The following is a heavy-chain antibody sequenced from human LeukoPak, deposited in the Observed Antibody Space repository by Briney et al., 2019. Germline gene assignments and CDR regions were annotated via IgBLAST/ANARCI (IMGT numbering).Heavy chain of an antibody. CDR1: GGSVSSGSYY. D-gene: IGHD1-26*01. J-gene: IGHJ6*02. CDR3: ARARELLNYYYGMDV. CDR2: IYYSGST. Sequence: SETLSLTCTVSGGSVSSGSYYWSWIRQPPGKGLEWIGYIYYSGSTNYNPSLKSRVTISVDTSENQFSLKLSSVTAADTAVYYCARARELLNYYYGMDVWGQGTTVTVSS. V-gene: IGHV4-61*01.